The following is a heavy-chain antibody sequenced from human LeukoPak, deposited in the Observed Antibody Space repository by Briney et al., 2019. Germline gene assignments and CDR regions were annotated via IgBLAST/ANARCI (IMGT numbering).Heavy chain of an antibody. D-gene: IGHD4-17*01. Sequence: GGSLRLSCAASGFTFSSCGMHWVRQAPGKGLEWVAFIRYDGSNKYYADSVKGRFTISRDNSKNTLYLQMNSLRAEDTAAYYCAKDSYGDYSHFDYWGQGTLVTVSS. V-gene: IGHV3-30*02. CDR1: GFTFSSCG. CDR3: AKDSYGDYSHFDY. J-gene: IGHJ4*02. CDR2: IRYDGSNK.